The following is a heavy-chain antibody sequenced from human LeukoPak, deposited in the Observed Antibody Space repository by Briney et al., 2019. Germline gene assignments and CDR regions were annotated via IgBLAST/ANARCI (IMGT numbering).Heavy chain of an antibody. Sequence: GGSLRLSCAASGFIFTSQAMNWVRQAPEKGLEWVATITGSGASTYYADSVKGRFTISRDNSKNTVDLQMLSLRVEDTALYYCARNAGLDNWGQGILVTVSS. CDR2: ITGSGAST. J-gene: IGHJ4*02. D-gene: IGHD2-8*01. CDR1: GFIFTSQA. CDR3: ARNAGLDN. V-gene: IGHV3-23*01.